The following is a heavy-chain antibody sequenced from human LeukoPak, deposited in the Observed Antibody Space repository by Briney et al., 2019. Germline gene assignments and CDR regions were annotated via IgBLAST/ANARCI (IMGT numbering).Heavy chain of an antibody. CDR3: AQTDLPHVLRYFGWTGVAFDI. CDR2: IYYSGST. CDR1: GGSFSGYY. J-gene: IGHJ3*02. Sequence: SETLSLTCAVYGGSFSGYYWSWIRQPPGKGLEWIGYIYYSGSTYYNPSLKSRVTISVDTSKNQFSLKLSSVTAADTAVYYCAQTDLPHVLRYFGWTGVAFDIWGQGTMVTVSS. V-gene: IGHV4-59*06. D-gene: IGHD3-9*01.